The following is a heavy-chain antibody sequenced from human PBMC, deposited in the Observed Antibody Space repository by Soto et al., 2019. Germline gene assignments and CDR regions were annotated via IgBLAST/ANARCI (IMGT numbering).Heavy chain of an antibody. V-gene: IGHV3-11*01. Sequence: GGSLRLSCAASGFTFSDYYMTWIRQAPGSGLEWVSYISSSSGTISYANSVKGRFTISXXXXXXSXYXQXXXLRAXDTAVYYCARGTYRSKTDFDYWGQGTLVTVSS. D-gene: IGHD6-13*01. CDR2: ISSSSGTI. CDR3: ARGTYRSKTDFDY. J-gene: IGHJ4*02. CDR1: GFTFSDYY.